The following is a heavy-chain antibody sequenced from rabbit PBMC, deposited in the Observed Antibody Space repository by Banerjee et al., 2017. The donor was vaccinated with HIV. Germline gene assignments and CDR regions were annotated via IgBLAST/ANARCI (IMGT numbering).Heavy chain of an antibody. CDR2: IWTGGGST. J-gene: IGHJ4*01. D-gene: IGHD1-1*01. CDR3: ARAGGFENYFNL. V-gene: IGHV1S40*01. CDR1: GFDFSSGID. Sequence: QSLEESGGDLVKPEGSLTLTCTASGFDFSSGIDMCWVRQAPGKGLEWIGCIWTGGGSTWYASWAKGRFTISKTSSTTVTLQMTSLTAADTATYFCARAGGFENYFNLWGPGTLVTVS.